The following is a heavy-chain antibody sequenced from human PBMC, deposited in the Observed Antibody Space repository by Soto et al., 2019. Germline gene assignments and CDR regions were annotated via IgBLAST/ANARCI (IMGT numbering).Heavy chain of an antibody. CDR2: FYHTGSS. V-gene: IGHV4-61*01. CDR1: GDSVSSGSSY. CDR3: ARGDRLLTVYDY. J-gene: IGHJ4*02. D-gene: IGHD7-27*01. Sequence: QVQLQESGPGLVRPSETLSLTCTVSGDSVSSGSSYWSWIRQPPGKGLEWIGYFYHTGSSDYNPSLKSRATISLDTSKNQFSLHLTSVTAADTAVYYCARGDRLLTVYDYWGQGTLVTVSS.